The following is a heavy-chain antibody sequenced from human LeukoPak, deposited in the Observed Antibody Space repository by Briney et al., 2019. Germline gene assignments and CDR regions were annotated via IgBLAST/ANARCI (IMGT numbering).Heavy chain of an antibody. CDR2: FDPEDGET. CDR3: ATTLWSGYLGPLGAFDI. Sequence: ASVKVFCKVSGYTLTELSMHWVRQAPGKGLEWMGGFDPEDGETIYAQKFQGRVTMTEDTSTDTAYMELSSLRSEDTAVYYCATTLWSGYLGPLGAFDIWGQGTMVTVSS. V-gene: IGHV1-24*01. J-gene: IGHJ3*02. D-gene: IGHD3-3*01. CDR1: GYTLTELS.